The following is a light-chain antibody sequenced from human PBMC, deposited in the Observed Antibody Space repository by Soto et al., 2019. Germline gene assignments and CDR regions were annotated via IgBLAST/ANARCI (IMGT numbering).Light chain of an antibody. CDR1: QGISSA. V-gene: IGKV1-13*02. CDR3: QQSNSYPRT. Sequence: AIQLTQSPSSLSASVGDRVTITCRASQGISSALAWYQQKPGQAPKLLIYDASSLESGVPSRFSGSGSVTDFTLTISSLQPEDFATYYCQQSNSYPRTFGPGTKVDIK. J-gene: IGKJ3*01. CDR2: DAS.